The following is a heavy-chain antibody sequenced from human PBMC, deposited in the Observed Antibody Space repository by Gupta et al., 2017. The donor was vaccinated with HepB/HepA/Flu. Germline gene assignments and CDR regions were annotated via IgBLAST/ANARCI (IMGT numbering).Heavy chain of an antibody. Sequence: QVQLVESGGGVVQPGRSLRLSCAASGFTFSSYGMHWVRQAPGKGLEWVAVIWYDGSNKYYADSVKGRFTISRDNSKNTLYLQMNSLRAEDTAVYYCARDPVRGVINYYMDVWGKGTTVTVSS. CDR3: ARDPVRGVINYYMDV. V-gene: IGHV3-33*01. CDR1: GFTFSSYG. D-gene: IGHD3-10*01. J-gene: IGHJ6*03. CDR2: IWYDGSNK.